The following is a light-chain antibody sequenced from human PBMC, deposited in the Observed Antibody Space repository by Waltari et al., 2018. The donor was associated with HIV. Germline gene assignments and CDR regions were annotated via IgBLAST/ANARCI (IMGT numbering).Light chain of an antibody. J-gene: IGLJ3*02. CDR3: QSFDDIDREGV. Sequence: NFMLAQPHSLSESPGKTVTISCTRSSGYIGSNYVQWFQQRPGSAPTTMIYEDNRRPPGVPDRFAGAIDGSANSASLTISGLKTEGEADDYCQSFDDIDREGVFGGGTKVTGL. CDR1: SGYIGSNY. V-gene: IGLV6-57*04. CDR2: EDN.